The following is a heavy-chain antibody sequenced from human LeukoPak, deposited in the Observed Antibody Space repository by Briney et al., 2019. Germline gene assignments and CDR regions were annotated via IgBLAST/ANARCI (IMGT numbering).Heavy chain of an antibody. J-gene: IGHJ4*02. CDR3: ASKYSSGWFYFDY. CDR2: MYYSGGT. CDR1: GGSISSSSYS. V-gene: IGHV4-39*01. Sequence: KASETLSLTCTVSGGSISSSSYSWAWIRQPPGKGLEWFGSMYYSGGTYYNPSLKSRVTMPVDTSKNQFSLKLSSVTAADTAVYYCASKYSSGWFYFDYWGQGTLVTVSS. D-gene: IGHD6-19*01.